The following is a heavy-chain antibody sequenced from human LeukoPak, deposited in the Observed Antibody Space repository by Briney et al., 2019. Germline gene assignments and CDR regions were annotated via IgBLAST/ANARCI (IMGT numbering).Heavy chain of an antibody. CDR3: ATWGYSSGWYLFDY. D-gene: IGHD6-19*01. J-gene: IGHJ4*02. CDR1: GFTFSSYE. V-gene: IGHV3-48*03. Sequence: GGSLRLSCAASGFTFSSYEMNWVRQAPGKGLEWVSYISSSGSTIYYADSVKGRFTISRDNAKNSLYLQMNSLRAEDTAVYYCATWGYSSGWYLFDYWGQGTLVTVSS. CDR2: ISSSGSTI.